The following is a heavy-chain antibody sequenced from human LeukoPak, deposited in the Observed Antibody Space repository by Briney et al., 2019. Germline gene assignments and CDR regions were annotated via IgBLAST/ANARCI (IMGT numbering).Heavy chain of an antibody. CDR1: GGSLGGDY. CDR2: INHSGST. CDR3: AREPRGYSYGPRTRNWFDP. Sequence: PSETLSLTCAVYGGSLGGDYWSWIRQPPGKGLEWIGEINHSGSTNYNPPLKSRVTISVDTSKNQFSLKLSSVTAADTAVYYCAREPRGYSYGPRTRNWFDPWGKGTTVTISS. J-gene: IGHJ5*01. V-gene: IGHV4-34*01. D-gene: IGHD5-18*01.